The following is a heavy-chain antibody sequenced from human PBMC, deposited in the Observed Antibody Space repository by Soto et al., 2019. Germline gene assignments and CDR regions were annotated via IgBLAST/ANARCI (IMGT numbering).Heavy chain of an antibody. Sequence: PSETLSLTCTVSGGSISSYYWSWIRQPPGKGLEWIGYIYYSGSTNYNPSLKSRVTITVDTSKNQFSLKLSSVTAADTAVYYCARDYGDYFDYWGQGTLVTVSS. D-gene: IGHD4-17*01. CDR1: GGSISSYY. V-gene: IGHV4-59*01. J-gene: IGHJ4*02. CDR2: IYYSGST. CDR3: ARDYGDYFDY.